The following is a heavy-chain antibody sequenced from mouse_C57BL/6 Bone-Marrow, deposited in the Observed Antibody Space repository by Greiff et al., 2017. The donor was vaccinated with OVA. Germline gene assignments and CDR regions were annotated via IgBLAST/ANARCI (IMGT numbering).Heavy chain of an antibody. D-gene: IGHD1-1*01. CDR1: GYSFTGYF. CDR3: ATNYYGSSYNAMDY. J-gene: IGHJ4*01. Sequence: EVKLMESGPELVKPGDSVKISCKASGYSFTGYFMNWVMQSHGKSLEWIGRINPYNGDTFYNQKFKGKATLTVDKSSSTAHMELRSLTSEDSAVYYCATNYYGSSYNAMDYWGQGTSVTVSS. CDR2: INPYNGDT. V-gene: IGHV1-20*01.